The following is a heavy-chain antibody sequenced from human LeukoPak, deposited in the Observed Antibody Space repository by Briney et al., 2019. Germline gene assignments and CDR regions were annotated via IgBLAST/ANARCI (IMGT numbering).Heavy chain of an antibody. CDR1: GGSLSSRSYY. V-gene: IGHV4-39*01. CDR3: VRWTAGTTEDS. J-gene: IGHJ4*02. D-gene: IGHD1-1*01. Sequence: ASETLSLTCTVSGGSLSSRSYYWGWIRQPPGQGLEWIGSLPNSGNTYYNPSLKSRVTISVDTSKNEFSLKLSSVTAADTAVYYCVRWTAGTTEDSWGQGTPVTVSS. CDR2: LPNSGNT.